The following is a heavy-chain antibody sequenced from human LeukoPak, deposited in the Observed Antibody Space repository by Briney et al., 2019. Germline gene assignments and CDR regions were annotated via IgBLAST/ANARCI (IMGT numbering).Heavy chain of an antibody. J-gene: IGHJ4*02. CDR3: ARDGVGVTGRAKDY. Sequence: GGSLRLSCAASGFTFSSYAMHWVRQAPGKGLEWVAVIWYDGSNKYYADSVKGRFTISRDNSKNTLYLQMNSLRAEDTAVYYCARDGVGVTGRAKDYWGQGTLVTVSS. CDR1: GFTFSSYA. CDR2: IWYDGSNK. V-gene: IGHV3-33*08. D-gene: IGHD1-26*01.